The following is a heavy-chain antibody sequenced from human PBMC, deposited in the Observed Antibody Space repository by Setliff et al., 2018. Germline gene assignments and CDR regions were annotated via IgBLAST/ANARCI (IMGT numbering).Heavy chain of an antibody. CDR3: ARDQTYYYGTMGY. D-gene: IGHD3-10*01. CDR1: GFTFSSYW. CDR2: INSDGSST. Sequence: GRSLRLSCAASGFTFSSYWMHWVRQAPGKGLVWVSRINSDGSSTSYAGSVKGRFTISRDNAKNTLYLQMNSLRAEDTAVYYCARDQTYYYGTMGYWGQGTLVTVSS. J-gene: IGHJ4*02. V-gene: IGHV3-74*01.